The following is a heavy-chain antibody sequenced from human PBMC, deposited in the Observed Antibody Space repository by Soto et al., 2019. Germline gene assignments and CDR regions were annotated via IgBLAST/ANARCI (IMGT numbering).Heavy chain of an antibody. CDR1: GGSLSSGDYY. V-gene: IGHV4-30-4*01. D-gene: IGHD2-15*01. Sequence: SETLSLTCTVSGGSLSSGDYYWSWIRQPPGKDLEWIGYIYYSGNTYYNLSLKSRVTISVDTSKNQFSLKLSSVTAEDTAVYYCARGPRPYCSGGTCAFDYWGQGTLVTVS. CDR2: IYYSGNT. J-gene: IGHJ4*02. CDR3: ARGPRPYCSGGTCAFDY.